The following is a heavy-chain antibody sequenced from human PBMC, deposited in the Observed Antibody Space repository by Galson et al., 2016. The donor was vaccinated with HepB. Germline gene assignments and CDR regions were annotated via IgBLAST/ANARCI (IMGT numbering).Heavy chain of an antibody. D-gene: IGHD2-21*02. J-gene: IGHJ4*01. CDR2: INHRGST. CDR1: GGSFTDYY. CDR3: ARVRCNGGDCFSRTLGDYFDS. Sequence: SETLSLTCAVNGGSFTDYYWSWIRQVPGKGLEWIGEINHRGSTNYNPSLKSRVTLSVDKFKNHFSLNLISVTAADSAVYYCARVRCNGGDCFSRTLGDYFDSWGQGTLVTVSS. V-gene: IGHV4-34*01.